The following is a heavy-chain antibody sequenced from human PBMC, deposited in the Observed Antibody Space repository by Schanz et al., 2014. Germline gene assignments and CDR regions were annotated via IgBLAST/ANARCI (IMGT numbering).Heavy chain of an antibody. CDR3: ARSPRMDV. CDR2: IRSKADTYAT. Sequence: EVQLVESGGGLVQPGRSLRLSCAASGFTFDDYAMHWVRQASGKGLEWVGRIRSKADTYATTYAAPLKGRITISRDDSKNTAYLQMNSLKTEDTAVYYCARSPRMDVWGQGTMVTVSS. J-gene: IGHJ6*02. V-gene: IGHV3-73*01. CDR1: GFTFDDYA.